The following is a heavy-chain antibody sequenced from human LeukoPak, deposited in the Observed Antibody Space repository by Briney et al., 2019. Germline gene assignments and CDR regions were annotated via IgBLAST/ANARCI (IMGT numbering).Heavy chain of an antibody. V-gene: IGHV3-7*04. Sequence: GGSLRLSCAASGFTFSNYWMTWVRQAPGKGLEWVANIDPDGSEMYSVDSVKGRFSISRDNAKKALYLQMNSLRAEDTAVYYCARAYYYGSGDYYSWAYFDFWGLGTLVTVSS. CDR1: GFTFSNYW. CDR3: ARAYYYGSGDYYSWAYFDF. D-gene: IGHD3-10*01. J-gene: IGHJ4*02. CDR2: IDPDGSEM.